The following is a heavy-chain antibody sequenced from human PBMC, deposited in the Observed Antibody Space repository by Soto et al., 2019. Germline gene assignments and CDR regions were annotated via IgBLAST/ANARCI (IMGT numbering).Heavy chain of an antibody. Sequence: ASVKVSCKASGYTFTGYYMHWVRQAPGQGLEWMGWINPNSGGTNYAQKFQGWVTMTRDTSISTAYMELSRLRSDDTAVYYCARSTNMIVVVIGPFDIWGQGTMVTVSS. CDR1: GYTFTGYY. CDR3: ARSTNMIVVVIGPFDI. J-gene: IGHJ3*02. D-gene: IGHD3-22*01. CDR2: INPNSGGT. V-gene: IGHV1-2*04.